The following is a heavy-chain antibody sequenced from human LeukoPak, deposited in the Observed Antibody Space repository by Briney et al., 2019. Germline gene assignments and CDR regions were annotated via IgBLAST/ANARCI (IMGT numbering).Heavy chain of an antibody. CDR2: VNLQGST. J-gene: IGHJ4*02. Sequence: SETLSLTCGVSGGSISDTNWWTWSRQPPGKGLEWIGEVNLQGSTNYNPSLKSRVAISVDKSENHISLKLTSVTAADTAVYYCAREGGPYRPLDYSGQGTLVTVAS. CDR1: GGSISDTNW. V-gene: IGHV4-4*02. CDR3: AREGGPYRPLDY.